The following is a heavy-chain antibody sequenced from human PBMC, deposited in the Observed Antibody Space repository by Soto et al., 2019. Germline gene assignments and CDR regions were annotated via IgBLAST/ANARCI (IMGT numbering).Heavy chain of an antibody. J-gene: IGHJ6*02. CDR1: GVTFSSFS. CDR3: AKSVVEAVMYYSGMDA. CDR2: ISGSGGST. Sequence: GGSRRLSWAASGVTFSSFSISWVRQAPGKGLEWVSAISGSGGSTYYADSGKGRFTISRDNSQNTVCLQRSSLRAEETAGYYRAKSVVEAVMYYSGMDAWGQGTTVTVSS. V-gene: IGHV3-23*01. D-gene: IGHD2-15*01.